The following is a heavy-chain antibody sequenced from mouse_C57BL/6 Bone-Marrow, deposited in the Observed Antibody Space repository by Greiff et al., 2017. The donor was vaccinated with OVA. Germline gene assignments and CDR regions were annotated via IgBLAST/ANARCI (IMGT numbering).Heavy chain of an antibody. CDR2: IIPGCGST. CDR1: GYTFTGYW. Sequence: VQLQQSGAELVKPGASVKLSCKASGYTFTGYWMEWVKQRPGNGLEWIGEIIPGCGSTNYNEKFKGKATLTADKSSNTAYMQLSILTTADSAIDYCTRFYLPYFGGWGTGTTVTVAS. D-gene: IGHD5-1*01. V-gene: IGHV1-9*01. CDR3: TRFYLPYFGG. J-gene: IGHJ1*03.